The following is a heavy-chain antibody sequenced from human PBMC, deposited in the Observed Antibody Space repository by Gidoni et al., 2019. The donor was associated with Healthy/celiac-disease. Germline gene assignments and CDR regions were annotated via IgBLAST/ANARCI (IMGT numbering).Heavy chain of an antibody. CDR3: ARGGYCSGGSCPKLNWFDP. CDR2: ISAYNGNT. D-gene: IGHD2-15*01. J-gene: IGHJ5*02. Sequence: MGWISAYNGNTNYAQKLQGRVTMTTDTSTSTAYMELRSLRSDDTAVYYCARGGYCSGGSCPKLNWFDPWGQGTLVTVSS. V-gene: IGHV1-18*01.